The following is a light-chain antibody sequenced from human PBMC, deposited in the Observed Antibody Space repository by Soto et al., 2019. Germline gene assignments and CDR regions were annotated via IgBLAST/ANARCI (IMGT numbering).Light chain of an antibody. J-gene: IGLJ1*01. Sequence: QSVLTQPPSVSGAPGQRVTISCTGSSSTIGAGYDVHWYQQLPGTAPKLLIYGNSNRPSGVPDRFSGSKSGTSASLAITGLQAEDEADYYCQSYDSSLSALVFGTGTKLTVL. V-gene: IGLV1-40*01. CDR3: QSYDSSLSALV. CDR2: GNS. CDR1: SSTIGAGYD.